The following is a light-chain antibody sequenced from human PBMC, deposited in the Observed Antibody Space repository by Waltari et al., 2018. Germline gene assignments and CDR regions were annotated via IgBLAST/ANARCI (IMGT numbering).Light chain of an antibody. J-gene: IGLJ2*01. CDR3: SSYTTSGTFV. CDR1: SSDVGAYHY. Sequence: QSALTQPASVSGSPGQSITIPCTGTSSDVGAYHYVSWYQHHPGKAPKIMIYQVSNRPSGVSNRLSGSKSGNTASLTISGLQAEDEGDYYCSSYTTSGTFVFGGGTKLTVL. V-gene: IGLV2-14*01. CDR2: QVS.